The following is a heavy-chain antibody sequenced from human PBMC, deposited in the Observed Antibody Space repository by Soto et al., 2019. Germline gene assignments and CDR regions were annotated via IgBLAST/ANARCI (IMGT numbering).Heavy chain of an antibody. V-gene: IGHV3-53*01. Sequence: EVQLVESGGGLIQPGGSLRLSCAASGFTVSSKYMTWVRQAPGKGLEWVSVIYGGGTTYYADSVKGRFTISGDNSKNTLYLQVNSVRAEDTAVYYCVQTTGWPGFDFWGQGTLVTVSS. CDR2: IYGGGTT. J-gene: IGHJ4*02. D-gene: IGHD6-19*01. CDR1: GFTVSSKY. CDR3: VQTTGWPGFDF.